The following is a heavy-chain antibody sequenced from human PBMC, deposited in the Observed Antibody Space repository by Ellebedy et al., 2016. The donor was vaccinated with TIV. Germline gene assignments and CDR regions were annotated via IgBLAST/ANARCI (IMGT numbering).Heavy chain of an antibody. J-gene: IGHJ6*02. V-gene: IGHV3-30*02. Sequence: PGGSLRLSCATSGFSTSGMHWVRQAPGKGLEWVAFIRSDGSNKYYTDSVKGRFTISRDTSKNTLDLQMNSLRAEDTAVYYCVKGAYPVPTVMAVWGQGTMVTVSS. D-gene: IGHD3-16*01. CDR3: VKGAYPVPTVMAV. CDR1: GFSTSG. CDR2: IRSDGSNK.